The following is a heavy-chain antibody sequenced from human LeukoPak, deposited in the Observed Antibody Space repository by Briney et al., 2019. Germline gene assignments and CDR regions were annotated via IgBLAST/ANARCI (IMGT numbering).Heavy chain of an antibody. D-gene: IGHD3-10*01. CDR3: ARILLWFGELYDY. Sequence: GRSLRLSCAASGFTLSSYEMKSVRQAPGEGLEWVSYISSSGRTIYYADSVKGRFTISRDNAKNSLYLQMNSLRAEDTAVYYCARILLWFGELYDYWGQGTLVTVSS. V-gene: IGHV3-48*03. CDR1: GFTLSSYE. CDR2: ISSSGRTI. J-gene: IGHJ4*02.